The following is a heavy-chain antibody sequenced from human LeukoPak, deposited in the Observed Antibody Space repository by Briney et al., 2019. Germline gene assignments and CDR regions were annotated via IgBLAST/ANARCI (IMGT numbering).Heavy chain of an antibody. CDR3: ASPHIVALWQLVSGY. Sequence: GGSLRLSCAASGFTFSSYGMHWVRQAPGKGLEWVAVIWYDGSNKYYADSVKGRFTISRDNSKNTLYLQMNSLRAEDTAVYYCASPHIVALWQLVSGYWGQGTLVTVSS. CDR1: GFTFSSYG. V-gene: IGHV3-33*01. D-gene: IGHD6-6*01. J-gene: IGHJ4*02. CDR2: IWYDGSNK.